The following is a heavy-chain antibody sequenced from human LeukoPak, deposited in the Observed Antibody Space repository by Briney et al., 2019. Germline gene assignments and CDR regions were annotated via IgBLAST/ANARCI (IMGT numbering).Heavy chain of an antibody. CDR1: GGTFSSYA. V-gene: IGHV1-69*13. J-gene: IGHJ6*03. CDR2: IIPIFGTA. Sequence: SVKVSCKASGGTFSSYAISWVRQAPGQGLEWMGGIIPIFGTANYAQKFHGKVTITASESTSKAYMELSRQKSEETPVYYCARHCGGFSCYSGEYYMDVWGKGTTVTVFS. CDR3: ARHCGGFSCYSGEYYMDV. D-gene: IGHD2-15*01.